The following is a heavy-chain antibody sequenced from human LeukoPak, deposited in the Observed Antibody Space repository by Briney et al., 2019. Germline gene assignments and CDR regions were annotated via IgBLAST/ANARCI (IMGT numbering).Heavy chain of an antibody. D-gene: IGHD1-26*01. Sequence: PSQTLSLTCTVSGGSISSGSYYWSWIRQPAGKGLEWIGRIYTSGSTNYNPSLKSRVTISVDTSKNQFSLKLSSVTAADTAVYYCASSRSGAPYYYYYYMDVWGKGTTVTISS. CDR3: ASSRSGAPYYYYYYMDV. CDR1: GGSISSGSYY. J-gene: IGHJ6*03. CDR2: IYTSGST. V-gene: IGHV4-61*02.